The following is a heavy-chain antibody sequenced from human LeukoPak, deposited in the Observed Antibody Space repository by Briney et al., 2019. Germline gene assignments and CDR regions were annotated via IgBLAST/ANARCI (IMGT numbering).Heavy chain of an antibody. Sequence: SETLSLTCTVSYGSISSHYWSWIRQPAGKGLEWIGRIYTSGSTNYSPSLKSRVTMSMDTSKNHFSLNLRSVPAADTAVYYCARAPNSSSWRFDYWGQGSLVTVSS. CDR3: ARAPNSSSWRFDY. V-gene: IGHV4-4*07. CDR2: IYTSGST. CDR1: YGSISSHY. D-gene: IGHD6-13*01. J-gene: IGHJ4*02.